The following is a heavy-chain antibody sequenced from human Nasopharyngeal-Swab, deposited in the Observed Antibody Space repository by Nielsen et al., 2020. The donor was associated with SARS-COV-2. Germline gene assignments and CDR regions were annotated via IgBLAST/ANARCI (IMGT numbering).Heavy chain of an antibody. CDR3: ARTAGRRYGMDV. J-gene: IGHJ6*02. V-gene: IGHV4-59*01. CDR2: IHYSGTT. CDR1: GDSISSYY. D-gene: IGHD6-13*01. Sequence: SETLSLTCTVSGDSISSYYWSWMRQSPGRRLEWIGHIHYSGTTNYNPSLQSRVTISIDSSKDQFSLQLSSVTAADTAVYYRARTAGRRYGMDVWGQGTTVTVSS.